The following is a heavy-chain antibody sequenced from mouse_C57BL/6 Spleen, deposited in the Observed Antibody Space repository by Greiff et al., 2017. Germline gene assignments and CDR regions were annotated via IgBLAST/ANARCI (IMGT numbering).Heavy chain of an antibody. V-gene: IGHV3-6*01. D-gene: IGHD2-5*01. J-gene: IGHJ2*01. CDR1: GYSITSGYY. Sequence: EVKLMESGPGLVKPSQSLSLTCSVTGYSITSGYYWNWIRQFPGNKLEWMGYISYDGSNNYNPSLKNRISITRDTSKNQFFLKLNSVTTEDTATYYCARDSNYPYYFDYWGQGTTLTVAS. CDR2: ISYDGSN. CDR3: ARDSNYPYYFDY.